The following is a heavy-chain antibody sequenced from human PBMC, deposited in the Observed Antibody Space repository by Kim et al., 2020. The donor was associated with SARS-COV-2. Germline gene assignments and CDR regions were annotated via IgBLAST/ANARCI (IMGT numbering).Heavy chain of an antibody. J-gene: IGHJ4*02. D-gene: IGHD3-16*01. CDR2: GKGNT. V-gene: IGHV1-3*01. CDR3: LGGFYFDY. Sequence: GKGNTIYSRKCQGRVTVTTDTSASTAYMELSFLRSEDSAVYYCLGGFYFDYWGQGTLVTVSS.